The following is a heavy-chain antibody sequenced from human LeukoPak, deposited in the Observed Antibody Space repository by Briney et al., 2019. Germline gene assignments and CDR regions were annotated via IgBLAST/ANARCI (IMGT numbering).Heavy chain of an antibody. CDR2: ISSNSSYT. CDR1: GFTFSDYY. D-gene: IGHD3-9*01. V-gene: IGHV3-11*05. CDR3: ARADILPGYYAPDY. Sequence: GGSLRLSCAASGFTFSDYYMTWIRQAPGKGLEYISHISSNSSYTNYADSVKGRFTISRDNAKNSLSLQMKSLRAEDTAVYYCARADILPGYYAPDYWGQGTLVTVSS. J-gene: IGHJ4*02.